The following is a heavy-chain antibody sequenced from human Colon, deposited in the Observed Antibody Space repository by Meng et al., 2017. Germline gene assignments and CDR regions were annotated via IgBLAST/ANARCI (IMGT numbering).Heavy chain of an antibody. CDR3: ARVDFPGDFRDSSGLGL. D-gene: IGHD3-22*01. CDR1: GGSFTDFY. Sequence: WGARPLRPSETLALHCTVYGGSFTDFYWSWVRQSPERGLEWIGEINHGGGTNYNPSLSSRVTISLDTSKNQFFLKMNSVTAADTAVYYCARVDFPGDFRDSSGLGLWGQGTLVTVSS. J-gene: IGHJ4*02. V-gene: IGHV4-34*01. CDR2: INHGGGT.